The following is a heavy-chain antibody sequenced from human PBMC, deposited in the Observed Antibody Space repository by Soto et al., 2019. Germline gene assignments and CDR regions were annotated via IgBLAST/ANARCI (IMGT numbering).Heavy chain of an antibody. Sequence: SETLSLTCTVSGGSISSGGYYWSWIRQHPGKGLEWIGYIYYSGSTYYNPSLKSRVTISVDTSKNQFSLKLSSVTAADTAVYYCARASEGITIFGVVIPQGFDPWGQGTLVTVSS. V-gene: IGHV4-31*03. CDR3: ARASEGITIFGVVIPQGFDP. D-gene: IGHD3-3*01. CDR2: IYYSGST. CDR1: GGSISSGGYY. J-gene: IGHJ5*02.